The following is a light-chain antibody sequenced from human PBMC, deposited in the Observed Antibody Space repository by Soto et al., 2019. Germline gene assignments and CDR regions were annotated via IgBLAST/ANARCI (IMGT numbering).Light chain of an antibody. CDR3: QQRSNWPPT. CDR2: DAS. J-gene: IGKJ5*01. V-gene: IGKV3-11*01. CDR1: QSVSSY. Sequence: EIVLTQSPATLSLSPGERATLCCRASQSVSSYLAWYQQKPGQAPRLLIYDASTRATGIPARFRGSGSVTDFTLSICSLEPEDFAAYYCQQRSNWPPTSGQGTRLEI.